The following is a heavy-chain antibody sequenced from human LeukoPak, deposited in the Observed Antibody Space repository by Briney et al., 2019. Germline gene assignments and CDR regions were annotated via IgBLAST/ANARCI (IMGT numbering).Heavy chain of an antibody. D-gene: IGHD1-26*01. Sequence: PGGSLRLSCAASGFTFSSYAMSWVRQAPGKGLEWVSAISGSGGSTYYADSVKGRFTISRDNSKNTLYLQMNSLRAEDTAVYYCAKAGVGAKVGDDYYYMDVWGKGTTVTVSS. CDR1: GFTFSSYA. V-gene: IGHV3-23*01. J-gene: IGHJ6*03. CDR2: ISGSGGST. CDR3: AKAGVGAKVGDDYYYMDV.